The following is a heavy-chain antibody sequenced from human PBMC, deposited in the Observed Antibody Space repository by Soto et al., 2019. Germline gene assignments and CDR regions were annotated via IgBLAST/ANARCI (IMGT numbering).Heavy chain of an antibody. V-gene: IGHV4-39*01. D-gene: IGHD6-19*01. CDR1: GGSISSSSYY. CDR2: IYYSGST. CDR3: ARQQVAVARTINMY. Sequence: PSETLSLTCTVSGGSISSSSYYWGWIRQPPGKGLEWIGSIYYSGSTYYNPSLKSRVTISVDTSKNQFSLKLSSVTAADTAVYYWARQQVAVARTINMYCGQGTLVTVSS. J-gene: IGHJ4*02.